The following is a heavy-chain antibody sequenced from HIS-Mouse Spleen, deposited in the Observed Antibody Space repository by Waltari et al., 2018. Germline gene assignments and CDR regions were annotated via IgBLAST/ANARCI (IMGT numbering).Heavy chain of an antibody. D-gene: IGHD6-13*01. J-gene: IGHJ2*01. Sequence: QLQLQESGPGLVKPSETLSLTCTVSGCSIGSSSYYWGWIRQPPGEGLEWIGGIYYSGRTYYNPSLKSRVTISVDTSKNQFSLKLSSVTAADTAVYYCAREIPYSSSWYDWYFDLWGRGTLVTVSS. CDR2: IYYSGRT. CDR1: GCSIGSSSYY. V-gene: IGHV4-39*07. CDR3: AREIPYSSSWYDWYFDL.